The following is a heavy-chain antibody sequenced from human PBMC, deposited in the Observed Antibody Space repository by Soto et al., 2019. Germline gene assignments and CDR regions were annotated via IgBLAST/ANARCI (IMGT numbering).Heavy chain of an antibody. CDR1: GDSMSNYY. J-gene: IGHJ4*02. D-gene: IGHD6-13*01. CDR3: ARVTSSTWYFDY. Sequence: SETLSLTCTVSGDSMSNYYWTWVRQPPGKGLEWIGYIYYNGNTKYSPSLESRVTFSVDTAKNQFSLRLSSVIAADTAVYYCARVTSSTWYFDYWGPGTLVTVS. V-gene: IGHV4-59*01. CDR2: IYYNGNT.